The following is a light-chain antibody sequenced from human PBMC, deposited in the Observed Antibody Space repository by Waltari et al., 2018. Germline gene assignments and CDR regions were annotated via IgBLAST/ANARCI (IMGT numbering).Light chain of an antibody. CDR2: DVS. V-gene: IGLV2-14*03. CDR1: SSDVGGYNY. J-gene: IGLJ2*01. Sequence: QSALTQPASVSGSPGPSITISCTGTSSDVGGYNYVSWYQPHPGKAPKLMIYDVSNRPSGVSNGFSGSKSGNTASLTISGLQAEDEADYYCSSYTSSSTIVVFGGGTKLTVL. CDR3: SSYTSSSTIVV.